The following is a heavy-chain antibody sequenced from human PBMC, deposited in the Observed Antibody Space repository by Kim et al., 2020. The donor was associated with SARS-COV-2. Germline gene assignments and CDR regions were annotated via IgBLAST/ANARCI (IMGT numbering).Heavy chain of an antibody. Sequence: SQTLSLTCAISGDSISRKSVAWNWIRQSPSRGLEWLGRTYFESRWYNDYAVSVKSRITINPDTSKNQFSQHLNSVTPEDTAVYFCARGRASAFDYWGQGTLVTVS. CDR1: GDSISRKSVA. J-gene: IGHJ4*02. V-gene: IGHV6-1*01. D-gene: IGHD1-26*01. CDR3: ARGRASAFDY. CDR2: TYFESRWYN.